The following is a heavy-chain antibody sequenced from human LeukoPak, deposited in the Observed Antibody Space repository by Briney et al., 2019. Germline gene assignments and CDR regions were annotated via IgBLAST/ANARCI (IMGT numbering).Heavy chain of an antibody. D-gene: IGHD1-1*01. CDR1: GYTFTTNA. CDR2: ISPYSGNT. Sequence: GASGKVSCKTSGYTFTTNAIAWVRQAPGQGPEWMGWISPYSGNTNYALRLQDRVTITTDTATNTAYMELRSLRSDDTAVYYCAREGSTAFYNTWGQGTLVIVSS. J-gene: IGHJ4*02. V-gene: IGHV1-18*01. CDR3: AREGSTAFYNT.